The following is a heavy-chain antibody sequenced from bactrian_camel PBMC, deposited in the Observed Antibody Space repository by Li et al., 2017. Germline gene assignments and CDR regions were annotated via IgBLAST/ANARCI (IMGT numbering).Heavy chain of an antibody. D-gene: IGHD6*01. CDR2: LDSDGGT. V-gene: IGHV3S53*01. CDR3: TRGSWAYFS. CDR1: GYTGSPLC. J-gene: IGHJ6*01. Sequence: HVQLVESGGGSVQAGGSLRLSCVVAGYTGSPLCMGWFRQAPGKDREGVAALDSDGGTSYQDSVKGRFTISRDNPTNTVYLQLDSLKTEDTALYFCTRGSWAYFSWGQGTQVTVS.